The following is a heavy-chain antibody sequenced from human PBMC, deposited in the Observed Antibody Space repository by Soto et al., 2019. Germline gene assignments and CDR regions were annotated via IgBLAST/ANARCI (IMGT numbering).Heavy chain of an antibody. CDR1: GFTFSIYG. CDR2: IVYDGSNK. D-gene: IGHD6-6*01. Sequence: PGGSLRLSFAASGFTFSIYGMHWVRQAQGKGLEWVAVIVYDGSNKYYEESVKGRFTISRDNSKNTLYLQMNSLRAEDTAVYYCAKDKWGYSSSSSYGMDVWGQGTTVTVSS. J-gene: IGHJ6*02. V-gene: IGHV3-30*18. CDR3: AKDKWGYSSSSSYGMDV.